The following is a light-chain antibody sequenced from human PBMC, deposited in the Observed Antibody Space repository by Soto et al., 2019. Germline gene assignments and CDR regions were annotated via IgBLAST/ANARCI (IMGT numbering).Light chain of an antibody. V-gene: IGKV3-15*01. Sequence: MAQSPDTLSVSPGERATLSCRASQSISSKLAWYQQRPGQAPRLLIYGASTRATGVPVRFRGGGSGTEFTLTISSLQSEDFAVYYCQQYNNWPGFGPGTKVDIK. CDR1: QSISSK. CDR3: QQYNNWPG. CDR2: GAS. J-gene: IGKJ3*01.